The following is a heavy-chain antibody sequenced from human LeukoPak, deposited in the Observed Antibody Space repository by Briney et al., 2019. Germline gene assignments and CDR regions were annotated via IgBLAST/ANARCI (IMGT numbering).Heavy chain of an antibody. CDR3: ARGRFYGDYFDY. CDR2: IVPNTGGT. D-gene: IGHD4-17*01. Sequence: ASVKVSCKASGYTFTDSYMHWVRQTPGQGLEWMGWIVPNTGGTNYALKFQGRVTMTRDTSISTAYMELSRLRSDDTAVYYCARGRFYGDYFDYWGQGTLVTVSS. CDR1: GYTFTDSY. J-gene: IGHJ4*02. V-gene: IGHV1-2*02.